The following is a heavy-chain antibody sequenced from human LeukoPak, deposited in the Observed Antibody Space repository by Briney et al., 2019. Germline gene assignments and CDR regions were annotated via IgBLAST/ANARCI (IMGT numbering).Heavy chain of an antibody. V-gene: IGHV3-23*01. CDR1: GFTFSNYG. CDR2: ISGSGGST. D-gene: IGHD3-22*01. J-gene: IGHJ4*02. CDR3: AKEDDRGSYFDY. Sequence: GGSLRLSCAASGFTFSNYGMHWVRQAPGKGLEWVSAISGSGGSTYYADSVKGRFTISRDNSKNTLYLQMNSLRAEDTAVYYCAKEDDRGSYFDYWGQGTLVTVSS.